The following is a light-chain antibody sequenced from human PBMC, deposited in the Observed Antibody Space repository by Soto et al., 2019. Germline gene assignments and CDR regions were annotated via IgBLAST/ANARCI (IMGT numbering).Light chain of an antibody. J-gene: IGKJ5*01. CDR2: GAS. CDR1: QSVSSN. Sequence: EIVMTQSPGTLSLSPGETATLSCRASQSVSSNYVAWFHQKPGQAPRLLIYGASSRATGVPDRFSASGSGTEFTLTISSLQSEDFAVFYCQQYNQWPITFGQGTRREIK. CDR3: QQYNQWPIT. V-gene: IGKV3D-15*01.